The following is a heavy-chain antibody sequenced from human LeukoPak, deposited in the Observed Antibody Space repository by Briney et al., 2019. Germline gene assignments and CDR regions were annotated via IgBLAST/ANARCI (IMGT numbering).Heavy chain of an antibody. V-gene: IGHV1-24*01. D-gene: IGHD3-9*01. Sequence: ASVKVSCKVSGYTLTELSMHWVRQAPGKGLEWMGGFDPEDGGTIYAQKFQGRVTMTEDTSTDTAYMELSSLRPEDTAVYYCATSPQLLRYFDWCFDYWGQGTLVTVSS. CDR2: FDPEDGGT. J-gene: IGHJ4*02. CDR1: GYTLTELS. CDR3: ATSPQLLRYFDWCFDY.